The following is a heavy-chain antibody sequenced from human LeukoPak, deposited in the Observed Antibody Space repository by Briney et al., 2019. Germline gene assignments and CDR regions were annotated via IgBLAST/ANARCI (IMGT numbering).Heavy chain of an antibody. J-gene: IGHJ4*02. CDR1: GYTFIGHY. V-gene: IGHV1-2*06. D-gene: IGHD3-22*01. CDR2: INPNSGGT. CDR3: ATISNLFYDSSGFSDVDY. Sequence: ASVKVSCKASGYTFIGHYLHWERQAPGQGLEWMGRINPNSGGTNYAQKFQGRVTMTRDTSISTAFMELSRLRSDDTAVYFCATISNLFYDSSGFSDVDYWGQGTLVTVSS.